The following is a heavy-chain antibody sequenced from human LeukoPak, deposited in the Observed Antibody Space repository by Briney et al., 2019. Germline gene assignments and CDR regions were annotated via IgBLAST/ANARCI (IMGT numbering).Heavy chain of an antibody. Sequence: GASAKVSCKASGYTFIHYYMHWVRQARGQGLEWMGRIDGETGNTRYAQNFQGRVSMTRDTSTSTVYMELSSLRFEDTAVYYCARDPGGNYFGPGTHFAYWGQGALVTVSS. CDR3: ARDPGGNYFGPGTHFAY. CDR2: IDGETGNT. V-gene: IGHV1-46*01. J-gene: IGHJ4*02. D-gene: IGHD3-10*01. CDR1: GYTFIHYY.